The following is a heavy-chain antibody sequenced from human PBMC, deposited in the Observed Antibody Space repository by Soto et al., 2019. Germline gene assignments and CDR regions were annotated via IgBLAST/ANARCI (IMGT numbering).Heavy chain of an antibody. CDR2: VNPILSMS. CDR1: GDTFSVYT. J-gene: IGHJ4*02. CDR3: ATSYGSGYRAFDY. D-gene: IGHD3-10*01. Sequence: QVQLVQSGAELKKPGSSVKVSCKASGDTFSVYTINWVRQAPGLGLEWMGRVNPILSMSNYAQKFQGRVTMTEDKSTSTAYMELRSLRSEDTAFYYCATSYGSGYRAFDYWGQGALVTVSS. V-gene: IGHV1-69*02.